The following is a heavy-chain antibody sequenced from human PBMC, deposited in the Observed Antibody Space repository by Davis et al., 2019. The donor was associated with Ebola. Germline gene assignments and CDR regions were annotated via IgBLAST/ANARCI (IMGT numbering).Heavy chain of an antibody. V-gene: IGHV1-18*01. D-gene: IGHD2-8*01. J-gene: IGHJ1*01. CDR3: ARDTCTKGVSPVENFRH. CDR1: GYSFNTYG. Sequence: ASAQVSCKASGYSFNTYGLSWVRPAPGPGLDWMGWINPDNGDTNYAQSLQGRVTMTADTSTSTAYMELRSLRSDDTAVYFCARDTCTKGVSPVENFRHWGQGTPVTVSS. CDR2: INPDNGDT.